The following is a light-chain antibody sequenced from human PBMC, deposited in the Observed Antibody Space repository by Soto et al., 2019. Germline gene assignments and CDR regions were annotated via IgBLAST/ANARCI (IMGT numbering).Light chain of an antibody. CDR3: QQNYSTPLT. V-gene: IGKV4-1*01. J-gene: IGKJ4*01. CDR1: QSVLYSSNNKNY. Sequence: DIVMTQSPDSLAVSLGERATINCKSSQSVLYSSNNKNYLAWYRQKPGQPPKLLIYWASTRESGVPDRFSGSGSGTDFTLTSSSLQAEDVAVYYCQQNYSTPLTFGGGTKVEIK. CDR2: WAS.